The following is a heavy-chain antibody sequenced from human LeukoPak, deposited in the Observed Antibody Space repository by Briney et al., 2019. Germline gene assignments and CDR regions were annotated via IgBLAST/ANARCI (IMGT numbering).Heavy chain of an antibody. D-gene: IGHD6-19*01. CDR2: IRYDGSNK. Sequence: PGGSLRLSCAASGFTFSSYGMHWVRQAPGKGLEWVAFIRYDGSNKYYADSVKGRFTISRDNSKNTLYLQMNSLRAEDTAVYYCAKDTWEYSSGWYRRSGDAFDIWGQGTMVTVSS. J-gene: IGHJ3*02. V-gene: IGHV3-30*02. CDR1: GFTFSSYG. CDR3: AKDTWEYSSGWYRRSGDAFDI.